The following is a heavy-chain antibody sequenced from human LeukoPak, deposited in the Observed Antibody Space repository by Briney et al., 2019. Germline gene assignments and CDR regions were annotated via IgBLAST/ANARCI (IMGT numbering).Heavy chain of an antibody. D-gene: IGHD6-19*01. Sequence: PSETLSLTCAVYGGSFSGYYWSWIRQPPGKGLEWIGEINHSGSINYNPSLKSRVTISVDTSKNQFSLKLSSVTAADTAVYYCARGRYSSGWYYFDYWGQGTLVTVSS. CDR1: GGSFSGYY. CDR2: INHSGSI. V-gene: IGHV4-34*01. J-gene: IGHJ4*02. CDR3: ARGRYSSGWYYFDY.